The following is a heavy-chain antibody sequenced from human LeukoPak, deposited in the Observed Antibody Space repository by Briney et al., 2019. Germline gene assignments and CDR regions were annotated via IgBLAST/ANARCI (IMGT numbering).Heavy chain of an antibody. Sequence: EGSLRLSCAASGFTFSNYWMNWVRQAPGKGLEWVANIKQDGSEKYYVDSVKGRFTISRDNAKNSLYLQLNSLRVEDTAVYYCAIQRFLDYWGQGTLVTVSS. CDR1: GFTFSNYW. CDR2: IKQDGSEK. D-gene: IGHD3-3*01. V-gene: IGHV3-7*01. J-gene: IGHJ4*02. CDR3: AIQRFLDY.